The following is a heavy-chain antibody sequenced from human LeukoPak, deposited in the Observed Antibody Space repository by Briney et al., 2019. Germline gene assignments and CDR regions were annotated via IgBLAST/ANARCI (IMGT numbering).Heavy chain of an antibody. CDR3: AREEDSGTRDFDY. J-gene: IGHJ4*02. D-gene: IGHD1-1*01. CDR1: GFTFSSYG. CDR2: ISYDGSNK. V-gene: IGHV3-30*03. Sequence: GGSLRLSCAASGFTFSSYGMHWVRQAPGKGLEWVAVISYDGSNKYYADSVKGRFTISRDNAKNSLYLQMNSLRAEDTAVYYCAREEDSGTRDFDYWGQGTLVTVSS.